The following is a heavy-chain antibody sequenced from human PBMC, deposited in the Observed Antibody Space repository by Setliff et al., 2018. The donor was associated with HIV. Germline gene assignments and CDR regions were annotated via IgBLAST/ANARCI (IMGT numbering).Heavy chain of an antibody. D-gene: IGHD2-21*01. CDR1: GGSISSHY. Sequence: SETLSLTCTVSGGSISSHYWSWIRQPPGKGLEWIGSIYYSGSTNYNPSLKSRVTISVDTSKNHFSLKLRSVTAADTAVYYCARPIILSVIDGMDVWGQGTKVTISS. V-gene: IGHV4-59*08. CDR3: ARPIILSVIDGMDV. J-gene: IGHJ6*02. CDR2: IYYSGST.